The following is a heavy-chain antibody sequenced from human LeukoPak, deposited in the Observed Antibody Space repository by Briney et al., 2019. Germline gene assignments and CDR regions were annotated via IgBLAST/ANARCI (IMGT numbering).Heavy chain of an antibody. CDR3: AKATYYYGSGSSIGSR. CDR1: GFTFSSYA. V-gene: IGHV3-30-3*01. J-gene: IGHJ4*02. Sequence: QPGGSLRLSCAASGFTFSSYAMHWVRQAPGKGLEWVAVISYDGSNKYYADSVKGRFTISRDNSKNTLYLQMNSLRAEDTAVYYCAKATYYYGSGSSIGSRWGQGTLVTVSS. D-gene: IGHD3-10*01. CDR2: ISYDGSNK.